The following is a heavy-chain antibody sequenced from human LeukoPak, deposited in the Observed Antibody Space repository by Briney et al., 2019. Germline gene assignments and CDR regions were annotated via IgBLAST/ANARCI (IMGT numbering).Heavy chain of an antibody. CDR3: ARDTGSSSFYYYYMDV. D-gene: IGHD6-6*01. J-gene: IGHJ6*03. CDR1: GFTFSSYW. V-gene: IGHV3-7*01. Sequence: GGSLRLSCAASGFTFSSYWMSWVRQAPGKGLEWVANIKQDGSEKYYVDSVKGRFTISRDNAKNSLYLQMNSLRAEDTAVYYCARDTGSSSFYYYYMDVWGKGTTVTVSS. CDR2: IKQDGSEK.